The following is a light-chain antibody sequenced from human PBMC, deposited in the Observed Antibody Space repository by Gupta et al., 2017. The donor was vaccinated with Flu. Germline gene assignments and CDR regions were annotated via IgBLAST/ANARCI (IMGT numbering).Light chain of an antibody. CDR3: SSYTSSSPLNV. Sequence: ITISCTGTSSDVGGFNFVSWYQQHPDKAPKLMIYEVSNRPSGVSNRFSGSKSGNTASLTISGLQAEDEANYYCSSYTSSSPLNVFGTGTKVTVL. CDR2: EVS. CDR1: SSDVGGFNF. J-gene: IGLJ1*01. V-gene: IGLV2-14*01.